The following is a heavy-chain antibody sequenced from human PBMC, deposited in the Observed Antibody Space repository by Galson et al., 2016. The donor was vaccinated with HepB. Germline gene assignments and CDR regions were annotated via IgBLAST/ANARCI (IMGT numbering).Heavy chain of an antibody. CDR1: GFTFDDYG. J-gene: IGHJ3*02. CDR3: ASDGSVRGVIFGAFQI. CDR2: INWNGGSI. Sequence: SLRLSCAASGFTFDDYGMSWVRQVPGKGLEWVCSINWNGGSINYVDSVKGRFTISRESAKNSLYLQMTSVRDEDTAMYYCASDGSVRGVIFGAFQIWGQGTMVTVSS. V-gene: IGHV3-20*04. D-gene: IGHD3-10*01.